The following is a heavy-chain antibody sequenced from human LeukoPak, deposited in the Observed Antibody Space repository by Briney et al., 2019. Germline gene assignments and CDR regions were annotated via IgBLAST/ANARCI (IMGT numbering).Heavy chain of an antibody. CDR3: ARDGGSSSYAFDY. D-gene: IGHD6-6*01. CDR1: GGSISSYY. CDR2: IYYSGST. Sequence: PSETLSLTCTVSGGSISSYYWSWIRQPPGKGLEWIGYIYYSGSTNYNPSLKSRVTISVDTSKNQFSLKLSSVTAADTAVYYCARDGGSSSYAFDYWGQGTLVTVSS. J-gene: IGHJ4*02. V-gene: IGHV4-59*01.